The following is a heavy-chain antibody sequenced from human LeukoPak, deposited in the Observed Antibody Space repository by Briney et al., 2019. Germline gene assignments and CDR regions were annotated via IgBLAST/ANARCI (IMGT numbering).Heavy chain of an antibody. Sequence: PGGSLRLSCAASGFTFSSYWMHWVRQAPGKGLVWVSRINTDGSSTSYADSVKGRFTISRDNAKNTLYLQMNSLRAEDTAVYYCARESGIAAALDLWGQGTLVTVFS. CDR3: ARESGIAAALDL. J-gene: IGHJ5*02. CDR2: INTDGSST. D-gene: IGHD6-13*01. CDR1: GFTFSSYW. V-gene: IGHV3-74*01.